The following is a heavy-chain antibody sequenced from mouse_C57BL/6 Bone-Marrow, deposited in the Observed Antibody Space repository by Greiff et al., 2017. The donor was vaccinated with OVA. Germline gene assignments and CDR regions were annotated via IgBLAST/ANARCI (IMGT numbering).Heavy chain of an antibody. CDR1: GFTFSDYG. D-gene: IGHD2-3*01. CDR3: AHGYYHWWYFDV. J-gene: IGHJ1*03. Sequence: DVQLVESGAGLVKPGGSLTLSCAASGFTFSDYGMHWVRQAPEKGLEWVAYISRGSGTTYYADTVKGRFTITRDNAKNTLFLQMTSLKSEDTAMYYCAHGYYHWWYFDVWGTGTTVTVSS. CDR2: ISRGSGTT. V-gene: IGHV5-17*01.